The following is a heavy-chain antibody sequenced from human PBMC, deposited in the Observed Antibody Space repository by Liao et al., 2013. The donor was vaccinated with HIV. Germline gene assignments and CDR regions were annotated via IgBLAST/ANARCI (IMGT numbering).Heavy chain of an antibody. CDR1: GGSINSAEHF. V-gene: IGHV4-30-4*08. J-gene: IGHJ4*02. Sequence: QVHLEESGPGLVKPSQTLSLTCSVSGGSINSAEHFWTWIRQPPGKGLEWTGEIKESGSANYNPSLKSRLTMSVDTSKNQFSLKMTSVTAADTAVYYCARGRGWGAPYFDSWGQGTLVTVSS. CDR2: IKESGSA. D-gene: IGHD7-27*01. CDR3: ARGRGWGAPYFDS.